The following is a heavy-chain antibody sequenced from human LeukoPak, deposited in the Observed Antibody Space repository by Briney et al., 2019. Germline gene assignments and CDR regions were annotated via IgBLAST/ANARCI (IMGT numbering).Heavy chain of an antibody. Sequence: SGGSLRLSCAASGFTFSDYYMSWIRQAPGKGLEWVPYISSSGSTIYYADSVKGRFTISRDNAKNSLYLQMNSLRAEDTAVYYCARYDYGDYDPFDYWGQGTLVTVSS. CDR1: GFTFSDYY. V-gene: IGHV3-11*04. CDR3: ARYDYGDYDPFDY. CDR2: ISSSGSTI. J-gene: IGHJ4*02. D-gene: IGHD4-17*01.